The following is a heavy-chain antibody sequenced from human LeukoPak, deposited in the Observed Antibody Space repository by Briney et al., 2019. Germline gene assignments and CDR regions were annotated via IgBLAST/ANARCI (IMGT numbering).Heavy chain of an antibody. CDR1: GGSISSYY. D-gene: IGHD3-22*01. Sequence: PSETLSLTCTVSGGSISSYYWSWIRQPPGKGLEWIGYIYYSGSTNYNPSLKSRVTISVDTSKNQFSLKLSSVTAADTAVYYCARATYYYDSSGYSSYFDYWGQGTLVTVSS. V-gene: IGHV4-59*08. J-gene: IGHJ4*02. CDR3: ARATYYYDSSGYSSYFDY. CDR2: IYYSGST.